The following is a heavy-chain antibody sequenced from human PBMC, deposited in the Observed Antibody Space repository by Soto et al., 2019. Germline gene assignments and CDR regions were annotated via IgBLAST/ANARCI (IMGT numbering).Heavy chain of an antibody. CDR2: LYDVDGS. CDR3: ARCSERDHAYYV. J-gene: IGHJ3*01. Sequence: GGSLRLSCAAFGLTISGKTYIAWVRQTRGKGLERVSALYDVDGSFYADSMKGRFTTSSDSSKTTVYLQMNDLRPDDTALYYCARCSERDHAYYVWGQGTKVSASS. D-gene: IGHD6-25*01. CDR1: GLTISGKTY. V-gene: IGHV3-53*01.